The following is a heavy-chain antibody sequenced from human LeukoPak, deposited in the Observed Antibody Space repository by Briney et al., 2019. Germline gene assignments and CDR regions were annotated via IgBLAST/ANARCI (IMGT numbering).Heavy chain of an antibody. D-gene: IGHD2-15*01. Sequence: ASVKVSCKASGGTFSSYAISWVRQAPGQGLEWTGGFIPIFGTANYAQKLQGRVTITADESTSTAYMELSSLRSEDTAVYYCARGSRPLDPDIVVVVAATLADYYYGMDVWGKGTTVTVSS. CDR2: FIPIFGTA. V-gene: IGHV1-69*13. CDR1: GGTFSSYA. CDR3: ARGSRPLDPDIVVVVAATLADYYYGMDV. J-gene: IGHJ6*04.